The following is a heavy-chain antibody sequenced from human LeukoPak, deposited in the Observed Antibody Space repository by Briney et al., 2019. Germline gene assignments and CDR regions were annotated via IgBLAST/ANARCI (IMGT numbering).Heavy chain of an antibody. CDR1: GFTFSSYA. D-gene: IGHD6-6*01. Sequence: AGGSLRLSCAASGFTFSSYAMSWVRQAPGKGLEWVSAISGSGGSTYYADSVKGRFTISRDNSKNTLYLQMNSLSAEDTAVYYCAKDPMAARLLWYFDLWGRGTLVTVSS. CDR2: ISGSGGST. J-gene: IGHJ2*01. V-gene: IGHV3-23*01. CDR3: AKDPMAARLLWYFDL.